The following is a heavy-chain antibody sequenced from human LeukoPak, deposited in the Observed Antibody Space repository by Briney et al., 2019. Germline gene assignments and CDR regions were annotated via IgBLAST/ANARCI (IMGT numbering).Heavy chain of an antibody. J-gene: IGHJ4*02. D-gene: IGHD3-9*01. CDR1: GGSINKYY. V-gene: IGHV4-59*01. Sequence: PSETLSLTCTVSGGSINKYYWSWIRQSPGKGLEWLGYVHDSAGTIYNPSLKSRVTISVGTSKTQFSLKVTSVTTADTAVYYCAKGRKDFDTNLGPFDSWGQGILVTVSS. CDR2: VHDSAGT. CDR3: AKGRKDFDTNLGPFDS.